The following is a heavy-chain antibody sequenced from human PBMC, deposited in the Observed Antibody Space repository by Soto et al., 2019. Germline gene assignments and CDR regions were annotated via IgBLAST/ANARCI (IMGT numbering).Heavy chain of an antibody. CDR2: ISSGSSTI. CDR3: ARSLFSSGLDY. J-gene: IGHJ4*02. Sequence: PGGSLRLSCTASGFPFSSYSMNWVRQAPGKGLEGVAYISSGSSTIYYADSMKGRFTISRDNAKNALYLQVNSLRDEDTAVYYCARSLFSSGLDYWGQGTLVTVSS. V-gene: IGHV3-48*02. CDR1: GFPFSSYS.